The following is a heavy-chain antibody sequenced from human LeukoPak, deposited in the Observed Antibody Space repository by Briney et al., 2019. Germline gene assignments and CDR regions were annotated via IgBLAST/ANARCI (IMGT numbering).Heavy chain of an antibody. Sequence: GGSLRLSCAASGFTFSSYWMQWVRQAPGKGLVWVSRINSDGSSTSYADSVKGRFTISRDNAKNTLYLQMNSLRAEDTAVYYCARGDIVVVPAAIVDYWGQGTLVTVSS. CDR3: ARGDIVVVPAAIVDY. D-gene: IGHD2-2*02. CDR1: GFTFSSYW. V-gene: IGHV3-74*01. J-gene: IGHJ4*02. CDR2: INSDGSST.